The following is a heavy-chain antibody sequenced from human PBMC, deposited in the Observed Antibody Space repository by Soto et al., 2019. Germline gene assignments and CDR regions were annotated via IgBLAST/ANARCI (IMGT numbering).Heavy chain of an antibody. Sequence: PSETLSLTCTVSGGSISSYYWSWIRQPPGKGLEWIGYIYYSGSTNYSPSLKSRVTISVDTSKNQFSLKLSSVTAADTAVYYCASSTGANYFDYWGQGTLVTVSS. CDR2: IYYSGST. CDR1: GGSISSYY. CDR3: ASSTGANYFDY. J-gene: IGHJ4*02. V-gene: IGHV4-59*12.